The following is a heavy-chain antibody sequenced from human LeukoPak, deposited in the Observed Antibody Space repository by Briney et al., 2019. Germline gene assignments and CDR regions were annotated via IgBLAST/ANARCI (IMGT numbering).Heavy chain of an antibody. CDR3: ARDSYGMDV. CDR2: INSDGGTI. V-gene: IGHV3-48*03. J-gene: IGHJ6*02. Sequence: GGSLRLSCAASGFTFSSYEMNWVRQAPGKGLECVSYINSDGGTIYYADSVKGRFTISRDNAKNSLSLQMNSLRAEDTAVYYCARDSYGMDVWGQGTTVTVSS. CDR1: GFTFSSYE.